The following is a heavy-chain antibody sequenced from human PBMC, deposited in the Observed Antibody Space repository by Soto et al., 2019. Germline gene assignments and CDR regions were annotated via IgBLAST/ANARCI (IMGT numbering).Heavy chain of an antibody. CDR3: AKNMSSTTWTPNLFAS. CDR2: ISGSGSNR. V-gene: IGHV3-23*01. CDR1: GFIFSTYA. J-gene: IGHJ4*02. Sequence: EVQLLESGGGLVQPGGSLRLSCAASGFIFSTYAMSWVRQAPGKGLEWVSAISGSGSNRNYADSVRGRFTISRDNSKNTLYLQMNSLRADDTAEYYCAKNMSSTTWTPNLFASWGQGTLVTFSS. D-gene: IGHD6-13*01.